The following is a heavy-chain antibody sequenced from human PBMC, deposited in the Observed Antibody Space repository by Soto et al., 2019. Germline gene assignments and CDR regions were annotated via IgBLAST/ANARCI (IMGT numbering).Heavy chain of an antibody. D-gene: IGHD2-15*01. CDR3: TRHPTLTDAFDI. CDR2: IFPGDSDT. J-gene: IGHJ3*02. Sequence: GESLKISCKGSGYSFTNYWIGWVRQMPGKGLEWMGIIFPGDSDTRYSPSFQGQVTISADKSISTAYLQWSSLQASDTAMFYCTRHPTLTDAFDICGKGTMVTVSS. CDR1: GYSFTNYW. V-gene: IGHV5-51*01.